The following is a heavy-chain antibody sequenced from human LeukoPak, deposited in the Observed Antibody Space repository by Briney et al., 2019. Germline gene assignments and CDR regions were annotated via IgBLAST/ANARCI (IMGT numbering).Heavy chain of an antibody. D-gene: IGHD1-26*01. CDR3: ARDRVVGATKSSYYYGMDV. CDR2: IKQDGSEK. Sequence: GGSLRLSCAASGFTFSSYWMSWVRQAPGKGLEWAANIKQDGSEKYYVDSVKGRFTISRDNTKNSLYLQMNSLRAEDTAVYYCARDRVVGATKSSYYYGMDVWGQGTTVTVSS. V-gene: IGHV3-7*01. CDR1: GFTFSSYW. J-gene: IGHJ6*02.